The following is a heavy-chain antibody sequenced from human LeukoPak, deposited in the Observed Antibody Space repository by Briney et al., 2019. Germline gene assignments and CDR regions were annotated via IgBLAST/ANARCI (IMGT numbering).Heavy chain of an antibody. J-gene: IGHJ6*02. CDR2: IPYDGNSK. V-gene: IGHV3-30-3*01. D-gene: IGHD3-3*01. Sequence: PGGSLRLSCAASEFTFSSFALHWVRQAPGKGLEWVAVIPYDGNSKYYTDSVKGRFTISRDNSKNTLYLQMNSLRSEDTAVYYCAREVPIFGVLTPDVWGQGTTVTVSS. CDR3: AREVPIFGVLTPDV. CDR1: EFTFSSFA.